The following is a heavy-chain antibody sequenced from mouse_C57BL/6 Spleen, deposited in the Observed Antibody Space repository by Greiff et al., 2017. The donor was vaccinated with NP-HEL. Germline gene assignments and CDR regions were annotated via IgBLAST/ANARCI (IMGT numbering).Heavy chain of an antibody. J-gene: IGHJ2*01. Sequence: VQLQQPGAELVRPGSSVKLSCKASGYTFTSYWMHWVKQRPIQGLEWIGNIDPSDSETHYNQKFKDKATLTVDKSSSTAYMQLSSLTSEDSAVYYCARRAPGYGNFDYWGQGTTLTVSS. CDR2: IDPSDSET. CDR3: ARRAPGYGNFDY. V-gene: IGHV1-52*01. D-gene: IGHD3-2*02. CDR1: GYTFTSYW.